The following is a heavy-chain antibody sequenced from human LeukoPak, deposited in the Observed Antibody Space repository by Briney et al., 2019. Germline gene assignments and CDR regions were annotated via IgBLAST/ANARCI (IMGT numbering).Heavy chain of an antibody. D-gene: IGHD3-22*01. V-gene: IGHV1-46*01. J-gene: IGHJ3*02. Sequence: ASVKVACKASGSTFTNFGISWVRQAPGQGLEWMGIINPSGGSTSYAQKFQGRVTMTRDMSTSTVYMELSSLRSEDTAVYYCARERSSGYNDAFDIWGQGTMVTVSS. CDR2: INPSGGST. CDR1: GSTFTNFG. CDR3: ARERSSGYNDAFDI.